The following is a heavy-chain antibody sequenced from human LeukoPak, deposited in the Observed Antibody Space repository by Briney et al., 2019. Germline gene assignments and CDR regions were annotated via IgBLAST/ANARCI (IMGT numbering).Heavy chain of an antibody. V-gene: IGHV1-18*01. Sequence: ASVKVSCKASGYTFNNYGISWVRQAPGQGLEWMACISAYNGNTNYALKLRGRVTMTTDTSTSTAYMEMRSLRSDDTAVYYCARDEKRYCSGGSCPAYFDYLGQGTLVTVSS. CDR3: ARDEKRYCSGGSCPAYFDY. D-gene: IGHD2-15*01. J-gene: IGHJ4*02. CDR2: ISAYNGNT. CDR1: GYTFNNYG.